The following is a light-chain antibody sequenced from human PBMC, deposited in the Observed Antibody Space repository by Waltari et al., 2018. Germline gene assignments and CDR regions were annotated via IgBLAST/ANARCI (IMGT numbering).Light chain of an antibody. CDR3: QTGGHGTWV. V-gene: IGLV4-69*01. CDR2: VNSDGSH. CDR1: SGHSTNV. J-gene: IGLJ3*02. Sequence: QLVLTQSPSASASLGPSVKLTCTLSSGHSTNVLAWLQKRPDKGPRFVMKVNSDGSHNKGDEIPDRFSGSSSGAERYLTISSLQSEDEADYYCQTGGHGTWVFGGGTKLTVL.